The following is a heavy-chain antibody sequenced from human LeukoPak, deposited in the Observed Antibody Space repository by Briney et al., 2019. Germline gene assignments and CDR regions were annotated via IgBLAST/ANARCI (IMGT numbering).Heavy chain of an antibody. CDR2: IKTDGSST. CDR3: ARKRDGAYDFDY. J-gene: IGHJ4*02. Sequence: GGSLRLSCAASGFTFSSHWMHLVRQAPGKGLVWVSRIKTDGSSTSYADSVKGRFTISRDNAKNTLYLQMNSLRAEDTAVYYCARKRDGAYDFDYWGQGTLVTVSS. CDR1: GFTFSSHW. D-gene: IGHD5-24*01. V-gene: IGHV3-74*01.